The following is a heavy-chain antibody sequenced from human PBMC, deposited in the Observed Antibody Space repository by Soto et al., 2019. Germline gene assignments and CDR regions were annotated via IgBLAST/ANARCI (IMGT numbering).Heavy chain of an antibody. V-gene: IGHV3-23*01. Sequence: EVQLLESGGGLVQPGGSLRLSCAASGFTFSSYAMNWVRQAPGKGLEWVSSISGSADSTYYADSVKGRFTISRDNSKNTLYLQMNTLRAEDTAVYYCAKFHQLESSGWYDFDDWGQGTLVTVSS. J-gene: IGHJ4*02. CDR3: AKFHQLESSGWYDFDD. CDR2: ISGSADST. D-gene: IGHD6-19*01. CDR1: GFTFSSYA.